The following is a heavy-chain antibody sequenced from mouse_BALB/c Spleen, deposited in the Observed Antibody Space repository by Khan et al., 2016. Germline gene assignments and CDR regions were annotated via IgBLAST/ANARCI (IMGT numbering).Heavy chain of an antibody. Sequence: QIQLVQSGPELKKPGKTVKISCKASGYTFTNYGMNWVKQAPGKGLKWMGWINTYSGETTYADDFKGRFAFSLETSANTAYLQINNLKNEETATSFCARYRYYYGSSRYFDVWGAGTTVTVSS. CDR2: INTYSGET. CDR1: GYTFTNYG. CDR3: ARYRYYYGSSRYFDV. V-gene: IGHV9-3-1*01. D-gene: IGHD1-1*01. J-gene: IGHJ1*01.